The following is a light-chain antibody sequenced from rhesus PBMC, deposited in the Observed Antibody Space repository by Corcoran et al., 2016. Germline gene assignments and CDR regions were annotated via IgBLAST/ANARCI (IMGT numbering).Light chain of an antibody. CDR3: QQHNSHPLT. Sequence: DIQMTQSPSSLSASVGDRVTITCRASQTISSYLAWYQQKPGKVPKLLIYAASTLQSGVPSRFSGSGSGTDFTLTISRLQPEDFATYYCQQHNSHPLTIGGGTKVELK. V-gene: IGKV1-44*03. CDR1: QTISSY. J-gene: IGKJ4*01. CDR2: AAS.